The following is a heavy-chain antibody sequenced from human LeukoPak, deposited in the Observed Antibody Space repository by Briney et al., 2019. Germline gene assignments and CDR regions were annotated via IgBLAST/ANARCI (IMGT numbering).Heavy chain of an antibody. J-gene: IGHJ3*02. CDR2: ISWNSGSI. D-gene: IGHD6-13*01. CDR3: AKDISSWYGHDGLDI. CDR1: GFTFDDYA. V-gene: IGHV3-9*01. Sequence: SGGSLRLSCAASGFTFDDYAMHWVRQAPGKGLEWVSGISWNSGSIGYADSVKGRFTISRDNAKNSLYLHMNSLRAEDTALYYCAKDISSWYGHDGLDIWGQGTMVTVSS.